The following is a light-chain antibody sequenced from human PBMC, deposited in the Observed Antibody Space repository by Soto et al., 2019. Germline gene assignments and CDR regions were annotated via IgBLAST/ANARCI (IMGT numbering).Light chain of an antibody. CDR1: SSDVGAYNY. V-gene: IGLV2-14*01. J-gene: IGLJ3*02. Sequence: QSALTQPASVSGSPGQSITISCTGTSSDVGAYNYVSWYQQHPGKAPKRMIYEVTNRPSGVSNRFSGSKSGNTASLTISGLQAEDEADYYCSSYTTSSTWVFGGGTKVTVL. CDR2: EVT. CDR3: SSYTTSSTWV.